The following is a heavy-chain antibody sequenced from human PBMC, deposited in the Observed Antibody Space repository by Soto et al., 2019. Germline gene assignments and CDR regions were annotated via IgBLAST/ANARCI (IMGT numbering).Heavy chain of an antibody. J-gene: IGHJ4*02. CDR2: IYYSGST. CDR3: ATRRDGYNYYFDY. V-gene: IGHV4-59*08. D-gene: IGHD5-12*01. Sequence: QVQLQESGPGLVKPSETLSLTCTVSGGSISSYYWSWIRQPPGRGLEWIGYIYYSGSTDHNPSLKSRVTISVDTSKNQFSLRLSSVTAADTAVYYCATRRDGYNYYFDYWGQGILVTVSS. CDR1: GGSISSYY.